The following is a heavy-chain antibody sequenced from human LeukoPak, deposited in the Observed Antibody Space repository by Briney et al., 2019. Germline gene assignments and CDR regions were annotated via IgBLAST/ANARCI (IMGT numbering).Heavy chain of an antibody. J-gene: IGHJ5*02. Sequence: SETLSLTCTVSGGSISSSSYYWGWIRQPPGKGLEWIGSIYYSGSTYYNPSLKSRVTISVDTSKNQFSLKLSSVTAADTAVYYCARHKFTGVVRGVRSSWFDPWGQGTLVTVSS. CDR2: IYYSGST. V-gene: IGHV4-39*01. CDR3: ARHKFTGVVRGVRSSWFDP. CDR1: GGSISSSSYY. D-gene: IGHD3-10*01.